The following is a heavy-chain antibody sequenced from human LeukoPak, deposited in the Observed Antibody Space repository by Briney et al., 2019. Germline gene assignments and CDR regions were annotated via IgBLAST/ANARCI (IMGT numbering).Heavy chain of an antibody. D-gene: IGHD2-21*01. CDR3: ARSPDVVETWFDL. Sequence: PGGSLKLSCAASGFTFTDYYMSWIRQAPGKGLEWVSYLSTSTTFINYADSVRGRFAISRDNAKNSLYLQMNSLRAEDTAVYYCARSPDVVETWFDLWAQGTLVTVSS. V-gene: IGHV3-11*03. CDR2: LSTSTTFI. J-gene: IGHJ5*02. CDR1: GFTFTDYY.